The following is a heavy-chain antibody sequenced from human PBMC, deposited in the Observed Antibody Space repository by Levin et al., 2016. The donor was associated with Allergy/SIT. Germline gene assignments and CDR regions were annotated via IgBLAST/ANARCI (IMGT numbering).Heavy chain of an antibody. J-gene: IGHJ4*02. Sequence: SETLSLTCTVSGGSISSSSYYWGWIRQPPGKGLEWIGSIYYSGSTYYNPSLKSRVTISVDTSKNQFSLKLSSVTAADTAVYYCARQGGFGEHASDYWGQGTLVTVSS. D-gene: IGHD3-10*01. V-gene: IGHV4-39*01. CDR1: GGSISSSSYY. CDR3: ARQGGFGEHASDY. CDR2: IYYSGST.